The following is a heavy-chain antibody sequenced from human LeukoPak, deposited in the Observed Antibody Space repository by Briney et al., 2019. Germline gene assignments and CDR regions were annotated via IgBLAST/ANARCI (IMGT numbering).Heavy chain of an antibody. Sequence: ASVKVSCKASGYTFTRNFMHWVRQAPGHGLEWMGVFNPSGGSATYSQNFQGRVTMTRDTSTSTVYMEMSSLRSEDTAVYYCARESCSGGSYYYFDYWGQGTLVTVSS. CDR3: ARESCSGGSYYYFDY. CDR1: GYTFTRNF. D-gene: IGHD2-15*01. V-gene: IGHV1-46*01. CDR2: FNPSGGSA. J-gene: IGHJ4*02.